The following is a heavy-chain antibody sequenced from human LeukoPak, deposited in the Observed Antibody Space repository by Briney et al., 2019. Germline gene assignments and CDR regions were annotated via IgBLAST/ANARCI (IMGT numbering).Heavy chain of an antibody. V-gene: IGHV3-23*01. D-gene: IGHD3-16*02. CDR2: IRGSGGGA. J-gene: IGHJ4*02. CDR1: RFTFSSYA. Sequence: GGSLRLSCAASRFTFSSYAMNWVRQAPGKGLEWVSGIRGSGGGAYYADSVKGRFTISRDNSKNTLYLQMNSLRAEDTAVYYCARGNSFTFGGVLVDYWGQGTLVTVSS. CDR3: ARGNSFTFGGVLVDY.